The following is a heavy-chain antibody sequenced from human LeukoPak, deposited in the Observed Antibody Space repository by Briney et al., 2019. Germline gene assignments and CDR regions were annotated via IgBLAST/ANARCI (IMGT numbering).Heavy chain of an antibody. CDR3: ARDHGYSYAIHGWFDP. CDR1: GGTFSSYA. CDR2: IIPIFGTA. J-gene: IGHJ5*02. Sequence: GSSVKVSCKASGGTFSSYAISWVRQAPGQGLEWMGGIIPIFGTANYAQKFQGRVTITADESTSTAYMELSSLRSEDTAVYYCARDHGYSYAIHGWFDPWGQGTLVTVSS. D-gene: IGHD5-18*01. V-gene: IGHV1-69*01.